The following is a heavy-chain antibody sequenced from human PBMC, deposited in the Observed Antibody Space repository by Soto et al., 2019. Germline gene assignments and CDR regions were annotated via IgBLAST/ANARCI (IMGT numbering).Heavy chain of an antibody. CDR3: AREVRGVIGY. Sequence: QVQLVESGGGVVQPGRSLRLSCAASGLTFSSYAMHWVRQAPGKGLEWVAVISYDGSNKYYADSVKGRFTISRDNSKNTLYLQMNSLRAEDTAVYYCAREVRGVIGYWGQGTLVTVSS. D-gene: IGHD3-10*01. CDR2: ISYDGSNK. CDR1: GLTFSSYA. V-gene: IGHV3-30-3*01. J-gene: IGHJ4*02.